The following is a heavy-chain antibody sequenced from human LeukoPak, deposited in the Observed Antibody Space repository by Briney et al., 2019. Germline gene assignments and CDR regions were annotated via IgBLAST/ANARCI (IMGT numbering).Heavy chain of an antibody. CDR3: AKPRGYYYYYYGMDV. D-gene: IGHD2-15*01. Sequence: PGGSLRLSCAAPGFTFYDYAMHWVRQAPGKGLEWVSLISGDGGSTYYADSVKGRFTISRDNSKNSLYLQMNSLRTEDTALYYCAKPRGYYYYYYGMDVWGQGTTVTVSS. CDR1: GFTFYDYA. V-gene: IGHV3-43*02. CDR2: ISGDGGST. J-gene: IGHJ6*02.